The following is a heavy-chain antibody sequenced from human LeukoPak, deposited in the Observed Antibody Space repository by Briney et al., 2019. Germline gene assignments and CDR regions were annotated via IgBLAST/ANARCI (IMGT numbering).Heavy chain of an antibody. CDR2: ISSSSSYI. V-gene: IGHV3-21*01. CDR3: ARDRPKVAFDI. CDR1: GFTFSSCS. J-gene: IGHJ3*02. Sequence: PGGSLRLSCAASGFTFSSCSMNWVRQAPGKGLEWVSSISSSSSYIYYADSVKGRFTISRDNAKNSLYLQMNSLRAEDTAVYYCARDRPKVAFDIWGQGTMVTVSS.